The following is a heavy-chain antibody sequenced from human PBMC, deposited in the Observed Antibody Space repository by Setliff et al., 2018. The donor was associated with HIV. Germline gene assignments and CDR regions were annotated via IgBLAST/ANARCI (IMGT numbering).Heavy chain of an antibody. Sequence: SETLSLTCSVSGDSASNSYWSWIRQPAGKGLEWIGRLHASGNTNYNPSLKSRVTMSIDTSKNQLSLRLTSVTAADTAVYYCARDVLKSNYLGYYYYLDVWGKGTTVTVSS. CDR2: LHASGNT. CDR1: GDSASNSY. D-gene: IGHD3-9*01. J-gene: IGHJ6*03. V-gene: IGHV4-4*07. CDR3: ARDVLKSNYLGYYYYLDV.